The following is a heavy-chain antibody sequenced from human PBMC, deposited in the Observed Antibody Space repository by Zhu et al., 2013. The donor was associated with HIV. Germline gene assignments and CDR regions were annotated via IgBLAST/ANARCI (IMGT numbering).Heavy chain of an antibody. CDR3: ARDSGIAAATGYYYMDV. D-gene: IGHD6-13*01. J-gene: IGHJ6*03. CDR1: GGSISSSNW. V-gene: IGHV4-4*02. Sequence: QVQLQESGPGLVKPSQTLSLTCTVSGGSISSSNWWSWVRQPPGKGLEWIGEIYHSGSTNYNPSLKSRVTISVDKSKNQFSLKLSSVTAADTAVYYCARDSGIAAATGYYYMDVWGKGTTVTVSS. CDR2: IYHSGST.